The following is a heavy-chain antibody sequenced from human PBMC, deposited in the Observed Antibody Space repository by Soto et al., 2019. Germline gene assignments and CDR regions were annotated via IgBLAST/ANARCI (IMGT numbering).Heavy chain of an antibody. CDR1: GGSISSSSYY. CDR2: IYYSGST. D-gene: IGHD3-3*01. V-gene: IGHV4-39*01. J-gene: IGHJ4*02. Sequence: QLQLQESGPGLVKPSETLSLTCTVSGGSISSSSYYWGWIRQPTGKGLEWIGSIYYSGSTYYNPSLNSRVTISVDTSKNQFSLKLSSVTAADTAVYYCARTIFGVVNYWGQGTLVTVSS. CDR3: ARTIFGVVNY.